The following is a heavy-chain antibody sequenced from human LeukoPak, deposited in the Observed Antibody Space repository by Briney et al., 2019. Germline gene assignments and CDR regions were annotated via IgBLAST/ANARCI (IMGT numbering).Heavy chain of an antibody. CDR2: IYYSGST. J-gene: IGHJ5*02. Sequence: PSETLSLTCTVSGGSISSSSYYWGWIRQPPGKGLEWIGSIYYSGSTYYNPSLKSRVTISVDTSKNQFSLKLSSVTAADTAVYYCASNTRVLRYFDWFSDWFDPWGQGTLVTVSS. V-gene: IGHV4-39*01. CDR3: ASNTRVLRYFDWFSDWFDP. CDR1: GGSISSSSYY. D-gene: IGHD3-9*01.